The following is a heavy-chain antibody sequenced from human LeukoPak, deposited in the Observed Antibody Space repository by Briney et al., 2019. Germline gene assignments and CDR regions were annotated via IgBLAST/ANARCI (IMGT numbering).Heavy chain of an antibody. CDR2: IDKDGNEI. J-gene: IGHJ4*02. CDR1: GLSNINFW. CDR3: VTDGDKWNDFEY. Sequence: GGSLRHSCAAPGLSNINFWMHWVRPAPGKGLEGVAIIDKDGNEIKYVDSVKGRFTLSRDNAKNSVYLQMNSLTTEDTGLYYCVTDGDKWNDFEYWGQGTLVTVSS. V-gene: IGHV3-7*01. D-gene: IGHD1-1*01.